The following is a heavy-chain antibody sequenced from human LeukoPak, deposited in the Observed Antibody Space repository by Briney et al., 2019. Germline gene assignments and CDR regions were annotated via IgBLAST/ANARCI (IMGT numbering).Heavy chain of an antibody. J-gene: IGHJ5*02. CDR3: ARQEAADYDFWSGPDLNWFDP. D-gene: IGHD3-3*01. CDR2: INHSGST. Sequence: KPSETLSLTCAVYGGSFSGYYWSGIRQPPGKGLEWIGEINHSGSTNYNPSLKRRVTISVDTSKPQFSLKLRSVTAADTAVYSCARQEAADYDFWSGPDLNWFDPWGQGTLVTVSS. V-gene: IGHV4-34*01. CDR1: GGSFSGYY.